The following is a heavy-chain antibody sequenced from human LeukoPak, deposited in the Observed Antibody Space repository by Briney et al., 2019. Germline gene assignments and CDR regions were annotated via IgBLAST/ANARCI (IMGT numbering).Heavy chain of an antibody. Sequence: GGSLRLSCAATGLTFSSHWMHWVRQAPGKGLVWVSRITNDGSSTTYADSVKGRFTISRDNAKNMLYLQVNSLRAEDTAVYYCAKDMYYDFWSGYYRWGQGTLVTVSS. CDR3: AKDMYYDFWSGYYR. J-gene: IGHJ4*02. CDR2: ITNDGSST. V-gene: IGHV3-74*01. D-gene: IGHD3-3*01. CDR1: GLTFSSHW.